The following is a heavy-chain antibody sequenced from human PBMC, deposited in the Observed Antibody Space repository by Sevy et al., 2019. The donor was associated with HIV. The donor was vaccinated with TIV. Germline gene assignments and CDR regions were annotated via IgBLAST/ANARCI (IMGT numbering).Heavy chain of an antibody. D-gene: IGHD4-17*01. Sequence: GGSLRLSCAASGFTFSNAWMSWVRQAPGKGLEWVGRIKSKTEGGTTDYAAPVKGRFTISRDDSKNTLYLQMNSLKTEDTAVYYCTTDPTVTSYYGMDVWGQGTTVTVSS. J-gene: IGHJ6*02. V-gene: IGHV3-15*01. CDR1: GFTFSNAW. CDR3: TTDPTVTSYYGMDV. CDR2: IKSKTEGGTT.